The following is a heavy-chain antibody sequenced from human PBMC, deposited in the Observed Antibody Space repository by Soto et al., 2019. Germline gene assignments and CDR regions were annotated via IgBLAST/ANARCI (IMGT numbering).Heavy chain of an antibody. CDR2: INVGNVNT. CDR1: GYTFTSYA. Sequence: ASVQVSCKASGYTFTSYAMHWVRQAPGQSLELMGLINVGNVNTKYSQNFQGRVTITRDTSASTAYMELSSLISEDTAVYYCARGIAPYYFDYWGQGTLVTVSS. J-gene: IGHJ4*02. D-gene: IGHD6-13*01. CDR3: ARGIAPYYFDY. V-gene: IGHV1-3*01.